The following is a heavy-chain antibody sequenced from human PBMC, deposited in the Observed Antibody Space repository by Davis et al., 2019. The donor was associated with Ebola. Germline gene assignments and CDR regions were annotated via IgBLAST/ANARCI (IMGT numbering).Heavy chain of an antibody. J-gene: IGHJ3*01. CDR3: ARGDILTGYRDALDL. D-gene: IGHD3-9*01. V-gene: IGHV3-30-3*01. CDR1: GFTFSMYA. Sequence: PGGSLRLSCAASGFTFSMYAMDWVRQAPGKGLEWVAILAHDGSNKVYADSVTGRFTVSRDNSNNTLFLHMNSLRPEDTAVYYCARGDILTGYRDALDLWGQGTMVTVSS. CDR2: LAHDGSNK.